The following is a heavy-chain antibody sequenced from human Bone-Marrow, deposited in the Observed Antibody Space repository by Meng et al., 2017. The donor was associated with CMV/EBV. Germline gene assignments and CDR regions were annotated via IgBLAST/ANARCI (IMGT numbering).Heavy chain of an antibody. D-gene: IGHD6-13*01. CDR2: IIPILGIA. J-gene: IGHJ4*02. CDR3: ARDRGTAAAGTWYY. V-gene: IGHV1-69*10. Sequence: SVKVSCKVSGYTFTSYDINWVRQAPGQGLEWMGGIIPILGIANYAQKFQGRVTITADKSTSTAYMELSSLRSEDTAVYYCARDRGTAAAGTWYYWGQGTLVTVSS. CDR1: GYTFTSYD.